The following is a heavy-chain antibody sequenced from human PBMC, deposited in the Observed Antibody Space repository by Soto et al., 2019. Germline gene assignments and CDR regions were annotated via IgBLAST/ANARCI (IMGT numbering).Heavy chain of an antibody. D-gene: IGHD6-13*01. J-gene: IGHJ4*02. CDR3: ARDSGYSSSTDY. Sequence: ASVKVSCKASGYTFIRYAMHWVRQAPGQGLEWMGWINGGNDNTKYSQKFQGRVTITRDTSASTAYMELSSLIPEDTAVYYCARDSGYSSSTDYWGQGALVTVSS. CDR2: INGGNDNT. CDR1: GYTFIRYA. V-gene: IGHV1-3*01.